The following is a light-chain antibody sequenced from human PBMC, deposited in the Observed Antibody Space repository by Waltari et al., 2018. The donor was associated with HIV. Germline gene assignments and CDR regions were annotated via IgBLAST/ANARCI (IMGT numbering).Light chain of an antibody. CDR3: SSFSSGNSLEV. J-gene: IGLJ1*01. CDR2: EVN. V-gene: IGLV2-14*01. CDR1: SSDVGGFNY. Sequence: HSALTQPASVSGSPGQTVTISCSGTSSDVGGFNYVPWYQHHPGKAPKLMIYEVNNRPSRISSRFSCSKSGNTAYLTISGLQAEDEADYYCSSFSSGNSLEVFGTGTKVTFL.